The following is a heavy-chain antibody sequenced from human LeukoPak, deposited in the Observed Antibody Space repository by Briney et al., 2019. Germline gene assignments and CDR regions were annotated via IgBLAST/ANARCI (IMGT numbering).Heavy chain of an antibody. Sequence: ASVKVSCKASGYTFTGYYMHWVRQAPGQGREWMGWINPNSGGTNYAQKLQVRVTMTRDTSISTAYMELSRLRSDDTAVYYCARDITPVYYDFWSGYSDYYYGMDVWGQGTTVTVSS. D-gene: IGHD3-3*01. CDR3: ARDITPVYYDFWSGYSDYYYGMDV. CDR1: GYTFTGYY. V-gene: IGHV1-2*02. CDR2: INPNSGGT. J-gene: IGHJ6*02.